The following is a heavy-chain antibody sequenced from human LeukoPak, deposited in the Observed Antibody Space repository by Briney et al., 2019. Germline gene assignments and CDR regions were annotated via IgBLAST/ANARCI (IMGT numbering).Heavy chain of an antibody. Sequence: GESLKISCKGSGYSFTSYWIGWVRQMPGKGLEWMGIIYPGDSDTRYSLSFQGQVTISADKSISTAYLQWSSLKASDTAMYYCARQGVPPTYYFDYWGQGTLVTVSS. V-gene: IGHV5-51*01. J-gene: IGHJ4*02. CDR2: IYPGDSDT. CDR3: ARQGVPPTYYFDY. D-gene: IGHD1-1*01. CDR1: GYSFTSYW.